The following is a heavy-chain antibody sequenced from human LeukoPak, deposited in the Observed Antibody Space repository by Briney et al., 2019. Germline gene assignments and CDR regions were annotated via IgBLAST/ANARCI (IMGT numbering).Heavy chain of an antibody. CDR2: VSDSGSTT. Sequence: AGGSLRLSCAASGFAFSSYAMTWVRQAPGKGLEWISAVSDSGSTTYYVDSVKGRFTISRDNSKNTLYLQMNSLRAEDTAVYYCAKGQYYCVMDVWGQGTTVTVSS. CDR3: AKGQYYCVMDV. CDR1: GFAFSSYA. V-gene: IGHV3-23*01. D-gene: IGHD4-11*01. J-gene: IGHJ6*02.